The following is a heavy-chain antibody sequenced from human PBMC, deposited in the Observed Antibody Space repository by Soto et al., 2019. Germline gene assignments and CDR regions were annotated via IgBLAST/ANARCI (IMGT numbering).Heavy chain of an antibody. CDR2: INHSGST. CDR1: GGSFSGYY. J-gene: IGHJ5*02. V-gene: IGHV4-34*01. Sequence: QVQLQPWGAGLLKPSETLSLTCAVYGGSFSGYYWSWIRQHPGKGLEWIWEINHSGSTNYNPSLKSGFTMQRDPPKRLFSLKSSSVTGAATAVYYCASGGIAVVKGRRWFDPCGQRTLVPVST. CDR3: ASGGIAVVKGRRWFDP. D-gene: IGHD6-19*01.